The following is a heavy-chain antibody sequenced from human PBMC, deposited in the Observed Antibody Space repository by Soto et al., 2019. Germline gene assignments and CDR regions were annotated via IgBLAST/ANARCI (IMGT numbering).Heavy chain of an antibody. CDR2: IYYSGST. J-gene: IGHJ6*02. CDR3: ARDVRRVGATTNYYYGMDV. Sequence: PSETLSLTCTVSGDSIRSGSHYWSWIRHPPGKGLEWIGYIYYSGSTYYSPSLKSRVTISVDTSKNQFSLKLNSVTPEDTAVYYCARDVRRVGATTNYYYGMDVWGQGTTVTVSS. V-gene: IGHV4-30-4*01. CDR1: GDSIRSGSHY. D-gene: IGHD1-26*01.